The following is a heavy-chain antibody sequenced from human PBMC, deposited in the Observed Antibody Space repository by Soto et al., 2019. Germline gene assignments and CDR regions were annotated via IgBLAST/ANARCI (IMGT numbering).Heavy chain of an antibody. Sequence: GASVKVSFKASGYTFTSYAMHWVRQAPGQRLEWMGWINAGNGNTKYSQKFQGRVTITRDTSASTAYMELSSLRSEDTAVYYCASSTYDFYYYGMDVWGQGTTVTVSS. J-gene: IGHJ6*02. V-gene: IGHV1-3*01. CDR1: GYTFTSYA. CDR2: INAGNGNT. D-gene: IGHD3-3*01. CDR3: ASSTYDFYYYGMDV.